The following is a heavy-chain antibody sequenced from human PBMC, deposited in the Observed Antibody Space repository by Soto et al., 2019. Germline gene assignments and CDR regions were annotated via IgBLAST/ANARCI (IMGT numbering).Heavy chain of an antibody. Sequence: GGSLRLSCSVSGFTFSTYGMHWVRQAPGKGLEWVAVISFDGTSKYFADSVKGRFTISRDNSRNTLYLQMNSLRPEDTAVYYCARDARYHSGWTLYYNYYAMDIWGQGATVTVSS. CDR2: ISFDGTSK. D-gene: IGHD6-19*01. J-gene: IGHJ6*02. CDR3: ARDARYHSGWTLYYNYYAMDI. V-gene: IGHV3-30*19. CDR1: GFTFSTYG.